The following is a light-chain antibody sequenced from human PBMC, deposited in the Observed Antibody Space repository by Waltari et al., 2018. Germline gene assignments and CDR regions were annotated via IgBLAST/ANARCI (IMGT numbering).Light chain of an antibody. J-gene: IGKJ4*01. Sequence: DIQVTQSPSSLSASVGDRVTITCRTSQSISTSLNWYQQKPGKPPKLLIFAASALQSGVSSRFSGSGSQTDFTVTIRNLQPEDFATYYCQQSYRAPQTFGGGTKVDMK. CDR3: QQSYRAPQT. CDR1: QSISTS. V-gene: IGKV1-39*01. CDR2: AAS.